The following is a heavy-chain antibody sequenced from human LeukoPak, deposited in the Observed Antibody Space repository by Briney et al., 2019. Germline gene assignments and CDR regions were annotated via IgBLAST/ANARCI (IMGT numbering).Heavy chain of an antibody. J-gene: IGHJ5*02. CDR1: GFTFSSYA. CDR3: AKEKAGAVAVGTVGFDP. CDR2: ISGSGGRT. Sequence: PGGSLRLSCAASGFTFSSYAMSWVRQAAGKGLEWVSAISGSGGRTYYADSVKGRFTISRDNSKNTLYLQMNSLRAEDTAVYYCAKEKAGAVAVGTVGFDPWGQGTLVTVSS. V-gene: IGHV3-23*01. D-gene: IGHD6-13*01.